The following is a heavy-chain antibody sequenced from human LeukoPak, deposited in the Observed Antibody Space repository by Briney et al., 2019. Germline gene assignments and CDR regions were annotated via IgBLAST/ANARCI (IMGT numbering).Heavy chain of an antibody. V-gene: IGHV3-7*01. J-gene: IGHJ4*02. D-gene: IGHD6-19*01. Sequence: GGSLRLSCAASGFTFSTYWMSWVRQAPGKGLEWVANIKQDESEKYCVDSVKGRFTISRDNAKNSLYLQMNSLRAEDTAVYYCARAQWLITLYYFDYWGQGTLVTVSS. CDR3: ARAQWLITLYYFDY. CDR1: GFTFSTYW. CDR2: IKQDESEK.